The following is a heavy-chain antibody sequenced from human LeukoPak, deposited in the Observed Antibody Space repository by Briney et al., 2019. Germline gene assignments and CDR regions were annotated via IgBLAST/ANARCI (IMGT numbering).Heavy chain of an antibody. CDR2: IYSGGST. CDR3: AKDSGSYYEYSDY. CDR1: GFTVSSNY. D-gene: IGHD1-26*01. V-gene: IGHV3-53*01. J-gene: IGHJ4*02. Sequence: GGSLRLSCAASGFTVSSNYMSWVRQAPGKGLEWVSVIYSGGSTYYADSVKGRFSISRDNSKNTLYLQMNSLRAEDAAVYYCAKDSGSYYEYSDYWGQGTLVTVSS.